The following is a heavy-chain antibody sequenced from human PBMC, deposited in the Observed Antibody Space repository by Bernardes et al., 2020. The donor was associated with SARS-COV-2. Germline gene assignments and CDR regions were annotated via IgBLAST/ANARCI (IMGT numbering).Heavy chain of an antibody. D-gene: IGHD3-3*01. CDR2: IFWDDDK. CDR3: VHSREYYDPWGGHYNPFDY. J-gene: IGHJ4*02. CDR1: GFSLDTSGVS. V-gene: IGHV2-5*02. Sequence: SGPTLVKPTQTLTLTCTFSGFSLDTSGVSVGWIRQPPGKALEWLGLIFWDDDKRYSPSLGYRLTINKDTSGDQVVLTMTYMEPEDTGTYYCVHSREYYDPWGGHYNPFDYWGQGTLVTVSS.